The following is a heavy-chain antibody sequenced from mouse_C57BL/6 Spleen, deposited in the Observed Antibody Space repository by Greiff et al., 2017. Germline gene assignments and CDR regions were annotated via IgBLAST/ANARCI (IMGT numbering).Heavy chain of an antibody. J-gene: IGHJ4*01. CDR1: GYTFTSYW. V-gene: IGHV1-5*01. CDR2: IYPGNSDT. CDR3: TSDNDYDEGYAMDY. Sequence: VQLKQSGTVLARPGASVKMSCKTSGYTFTSYWMHWVKQRPGQGLEWIGAIYPGNSDTSYNQKFKGKAKLTALTSASTAYMELSSLTNEDSAVYYCTSDNDYDEGYAMDYWGQGTSVTVSS. D-gene: IGHD2-4*01.